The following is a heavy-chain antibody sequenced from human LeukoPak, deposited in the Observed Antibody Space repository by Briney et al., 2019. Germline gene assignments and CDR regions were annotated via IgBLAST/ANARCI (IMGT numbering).Heavy chain of an antibody. CDR2: VYYSGST. CDR1: GGSISSGGYY. Sequence: SQTLSLTCTVSGGSISSGGYYWSCIRQHPGKGLEWIGYVYYSGSTYYNPSLNSRVTISVDTSKNQFSLKLSSVTAADTAVYYCARESPLGGYCSGGSCSGWFDPWGQGTLVTVSS. J-gene: IGHJ5*02. CDR3: ARESPLGGYCSGGSCSGWFDP. D-gene: IGHD2-15*01. V-gene: IGHV4-31*03.